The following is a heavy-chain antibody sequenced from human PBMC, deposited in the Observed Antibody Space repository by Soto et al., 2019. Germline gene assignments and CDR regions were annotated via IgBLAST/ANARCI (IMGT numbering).Heavy chain of an antibody. D-gene: IGHD1-1*01. V-gene: IGHV1-69*01. J-gene: IGHJ5*02. CDR2: FIPIFGTA. Sequence: VETACKASGGTLSSYPNSWVRQAAGQGLEWMGGFIPIFGTANYAQKFQGRVTIPADESTSTAYMELSSLRSEDTAVYYCSRAHPLGTGGTYHLFDPWGQGAPVPVS. CDR3: SRAHPLGTGGTYHLFDP. CDR1: GGTLSSYP.